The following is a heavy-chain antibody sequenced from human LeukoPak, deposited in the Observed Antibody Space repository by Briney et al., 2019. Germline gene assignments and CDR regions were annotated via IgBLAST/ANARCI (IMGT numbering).Heavy chain of an antibody. CDR1: GGSISSGSYY. CDR2: IYTSGSN. Sequence: SQTLSLTCTVSGGSISSGSYYWSWIRQPAGKGLEWIGRIYTSGSNNYNPSLKSRVTISVDPSKNQFSLKLSSVTAADTAVYYCARAKGPSCSSTSCYVAAMVTFDIWGQGTMVTVSS. V-gene: IGHV4-61*02. D-gene: IGHD2-2*01. CDR3: ARAKGPSCSSTSCYVAAMVTFDI. J-gene: IGHJ3*02.